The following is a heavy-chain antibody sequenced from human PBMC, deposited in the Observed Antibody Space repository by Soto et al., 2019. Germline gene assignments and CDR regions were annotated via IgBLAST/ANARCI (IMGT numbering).Heavy chain of an antibody. J-gene: IGHJ4*02. CDR2: ISGSGGST. Sequence: GGSLRLSCAASGFTFSSYAMSWVRQAPGKGLEWVSAISGSGGSTYYADSVKGRFTISRDNSKNTLYLQMNSLRAEDTAVYYCAKDGPYYDYVWGSYDYWGQGTLVTVSS. CDR1: GFTFSSYA. V-gene: IGHV3-23*01. D-gene: IGHD3-16*01. CDR3: AKDGPYYDYVWGSYDY.